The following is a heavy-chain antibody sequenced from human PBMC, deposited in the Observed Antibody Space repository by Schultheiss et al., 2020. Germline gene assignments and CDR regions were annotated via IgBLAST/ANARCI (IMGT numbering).Heavy chain of an antibody. CDR2: INSDGSST. Sequence: GSLRLSCAASGFTFSSYWMHWVRQVPGKGLVWVSRINSDGSSTSYADSVKGRFTISRDNAKNTLYLQMNSLRAEDTAVYYCARGLGDGYNFDYWGQGTLVTVSS. V-gene: IGHV3-74*01. D-gene: IGHD5-24*01. CDR3: ARGLGDGYNFDY. CDR1: GFTFSSYW. J-gene: IGHJ4*02.